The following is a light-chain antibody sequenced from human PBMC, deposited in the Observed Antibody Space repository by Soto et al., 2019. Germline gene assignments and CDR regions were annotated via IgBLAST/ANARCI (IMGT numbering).Light chain of an antibody. J-gene: IGKJ5*01. Sequence: DIMMTQTPLSLSVTPGQPASISCKSSQSLLDGEGKTTLCWYLQKPGQPPQLLIYEDSNRFSGVPDRFSGSGSGTDFTLKISRVEAEDVGIYYCMQSVQLPLTFGQGTRLEIK. V-gene: IGKV2D-29*01. CDR2: EDS. CDR1: QSLLDGEGKTT. CDR3: MQSVQLPLT.